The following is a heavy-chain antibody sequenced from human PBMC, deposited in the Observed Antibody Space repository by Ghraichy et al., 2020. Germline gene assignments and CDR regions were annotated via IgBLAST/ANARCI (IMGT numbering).Heavy chain of an antibody. CDR3: ARWGDGEMATILFDY. Sequence: SGPTLVKPTQTLTLTCTFSGFSLSTSGVGVGWIRQPPGKALEWLALIYWNDDKRYSPSLKSRLTITKDTSKNQVVLTMTNMDPVDTATYYCARWGDGEMATILFDYWGQGTLVTVSS. CDR1: GFSLSTSGVG. V-gene: IGHV2-5*01. CDR2: IYWNDDK. J-gene: IGHJ4*02. D-gene: IGHD5-24*01.